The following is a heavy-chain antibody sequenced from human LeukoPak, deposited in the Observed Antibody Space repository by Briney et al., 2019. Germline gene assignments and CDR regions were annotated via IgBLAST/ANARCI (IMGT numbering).Heavy chain of an antibody. J-gene: IGHJ4*02. Sequence: GGSLRLSCAASGFTFSSYGMNWFRQAPGKGLEWVSTISDRGGITHYADSVKGRFTISRDNSKNTLYLQMSSLRAEDTAVYYCARGGTSTWPPRPFDYWGQGTLVTVSS. D-gene: IGHD3-16*01. CDR3: ARGGTSTWPPRPFDY. V-gene: IGHV3-23*01. CDR2: ISDRGGIT. CDR1: GFTFSSYG.